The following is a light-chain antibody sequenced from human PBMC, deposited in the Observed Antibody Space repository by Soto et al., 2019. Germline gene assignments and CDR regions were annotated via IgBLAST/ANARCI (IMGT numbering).Light chain of an antibody. CDR2: DAS. CDR1: QSIVNW. Sequence: DIQMTQSPSTLSASVGDRVTITCRASQSIVNWLAWYQQKPGKAPKLLIHDASSLESGVPSRFSGSGSGTEFTLTISSLQPDDFATYYCQQYNGFFPTFGQRTKLEIK. J-gene: IGKJ2*01. CDR3: QQYNGFFPT. V-gene: IGKV1-5*01.